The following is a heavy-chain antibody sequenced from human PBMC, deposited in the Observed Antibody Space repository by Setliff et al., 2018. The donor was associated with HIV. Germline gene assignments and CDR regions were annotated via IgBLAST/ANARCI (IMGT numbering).Heavy chain of an antibody. J-gene: IGHJ5*02. V-gene: IGHV1-2*02. CDR2: INPNSGGT. Sequence: ASVKVSCKASGYTFTGYYMHWVRQAPEQGLEWMGWINPNSGGTNYAQKFQGRVTMTRDTSISTAYMELSRLRSDDTAVYYCARAQDFGRIWWFDPWGQGTLVTVSS. D-gene: IGHD3-10*01. CDR1: GYTFTGYY. CDR3: ARAQDFGRIWWFDP.